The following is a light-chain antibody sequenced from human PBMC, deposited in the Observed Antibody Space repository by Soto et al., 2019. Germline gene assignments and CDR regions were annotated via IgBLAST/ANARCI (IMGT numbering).Light chain of an antibody. V-gene: IGLV2-14*01. Sequence: QSALTQPASVSGSPGQSIXISCTXXSSXVGGYNYVSWYHQHPGKAPKLLIYEVSNRPSGVSNRFSGSKSGNTASLTISGLQAEXXXXYFCSSYSSISTPWIFGGGTKLTVL. J-gene: IGLJ2*01. CDR3: SSYSSISTPWI. CDR2: EVS. CDR1: SSXVGGYNY.